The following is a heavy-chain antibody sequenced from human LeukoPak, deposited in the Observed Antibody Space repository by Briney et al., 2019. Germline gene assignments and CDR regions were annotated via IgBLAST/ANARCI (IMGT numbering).Heavy chain of an antibody. V-gene: IGHV4-39*01. CDR1: GGSISSSSYY. Sequence: SETLSLTCTVSGGSISSSSYYWGWIRQPPGKGLEWIGSFYHSGSTYYNPSLKSRVTISVDTSKNRFSLKLSSVTAADTAVYYCARLPRRRSHTNYYDRNPYYFDYWGQGTLVTVSS. CDR3: ARLPRRRSHTNYYDRNPYYFDY. J-gene: IGHJ4*02. D-gene: IGHD3-22*01. CDR2: FYHSGST.